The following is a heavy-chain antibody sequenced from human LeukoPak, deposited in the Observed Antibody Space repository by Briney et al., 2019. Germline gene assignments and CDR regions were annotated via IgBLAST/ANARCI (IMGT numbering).Heavy chain of an antibody. CDR1: GFTFSSYG. V-gene: IGHV3-30*03. CDR3: ARDSGDSVSRSFES. CDR2: ISYDGSNK. Sequence: GGSLRLSCAASGFTFSSYGMHWVRQAPGKGLEWVAVISYDGSNKYYADSVKGRFTISRDNSKNTLYLQMNSLRAEDTAVYYCARDSGDSVSRSFESWGQGTLVTVSS. J-gene: IGHJ4*02. D-gene: IGHD4-17*01.